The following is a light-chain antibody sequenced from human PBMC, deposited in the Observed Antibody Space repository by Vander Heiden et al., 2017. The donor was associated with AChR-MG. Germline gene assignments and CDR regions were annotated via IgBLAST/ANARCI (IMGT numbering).Light chain of an antibody. CDR1: QTVGSN. V-gene: IGKV3-15*01. Sequence: ERVMTQSPGTLSVSPGEGATLSCRASQTVGSNLAWYQQKPGQAPRLLVYGTSTRATGIPARFSGGGSGTEFTLTISSLQSEDFAVYYCQQYNNWPITFGQGTRLEIK. J-gene: IGKJ5*01. CDR2: GTS. CDR3: QQYNNWPIT.